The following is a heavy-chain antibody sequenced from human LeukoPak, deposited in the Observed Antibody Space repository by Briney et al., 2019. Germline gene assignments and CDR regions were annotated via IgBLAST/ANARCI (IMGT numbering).Heavy chain of an antibody. CDR2: IYWDDDK. D-gene: IGHD3-22*01. J-gene: IGHJ1*01. V-gene: IGHV2-5*02. CDR1: GFSLSTSGVG. Sequence: SGPTLVNPTQTLTLTCTFSGFSLSTSGVGVGWIRQPPGKALEWLALIYWDDDKRYSPSLKSRLTITKDTSKNQVVLTMTNMDPVDTATYYCAHRPPPSPEYYYDSSGYYSRGPLQHWGQGTLVTVSS. CDR3: AHRPPPSPEYYYDSSGYYSRGPLQH.